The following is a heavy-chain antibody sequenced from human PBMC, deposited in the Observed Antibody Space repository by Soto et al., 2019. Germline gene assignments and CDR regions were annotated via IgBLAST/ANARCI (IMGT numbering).Heavy chain of an antibody. CDR1: GFTFSSYA. Sequence: EVQLLESGGGLVQPGGSLRLSCAASGFTFSSYAMSWVRQAPGKGLEWVSAISGSGGSTYYADSVKGRFTISRDNSKNPLYLQMNSLRAEDTAVYYCAKDAEYYYDSSGYAQAYYFDYWGQGTLVTVSS. CDR3: AKDAEYYYDSSGYAQAYYFDY. D-gene: IGHD3-22*01. CDR2: ISGSGGST. V-gene: IGHV3-23*01. J-gene: IGHJ4*02.